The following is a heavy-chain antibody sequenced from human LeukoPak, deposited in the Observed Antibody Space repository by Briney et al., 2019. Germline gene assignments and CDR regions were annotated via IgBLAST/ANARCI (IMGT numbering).Heavy chain of an antibody. CDR3: ARGRRSLVVVPAAAGFGP. Sequence: SETLSLTCTVSGGSLSSSSYYWGWIRQPPGTGLEWLGSIYYSGSTYYNPSLKSRVTISVDTSKNQFSLKLSSVTAADTAVYYCARGRRSLVVVPAAAGFGPWGQGTLVTVSS. CDR2: IYYSGST. CDR1: GGSLSSSSYY. D-gene: IGHD2-2*01. V-gene: IGHV4-39*01. J-gene: IGHJ5*02.